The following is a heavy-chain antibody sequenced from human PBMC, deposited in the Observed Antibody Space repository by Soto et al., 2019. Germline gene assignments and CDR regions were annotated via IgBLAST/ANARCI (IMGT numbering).Heavy chain of an antibody. D-gene: IGHD3-22*01. CDR2: INPSGGST. CDR3: ARGTYYYDSSGYYWDYYYGMDV. V-gene: IGHV1-46*01. J-gene: IGHJ6*02. Sequence: ASVKVSCKASGYTFTSYYMHWVRQAPGQGLEWMGRINPSGGSTSYAQKFQGRVTITRDTSTSTAYMELSSLRSEDTAVYYCARGTYYYDSSGYYWDYYYGMDVWGQGTTVTVSS. CDR1: GYTFTSYY.